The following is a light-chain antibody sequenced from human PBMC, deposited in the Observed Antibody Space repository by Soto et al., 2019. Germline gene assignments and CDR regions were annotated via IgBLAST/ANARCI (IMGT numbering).Light chain of an antibody. CDR1: QDINSY. CDR3: QQPYTPRALT. CDR2: AAS. V-gene: IGKV1-39*01. J-gene: IGKJ4*01. Sequence: DIQTTQSPSALSASGGDRVTITCRASQDINSYLNWYQKKSGKAPKLQIYAASSLQSGVPSRFSGSESGTDFPLTITSLQPDDAAVYYCQQPYTPRALTFGGGTKVEI.